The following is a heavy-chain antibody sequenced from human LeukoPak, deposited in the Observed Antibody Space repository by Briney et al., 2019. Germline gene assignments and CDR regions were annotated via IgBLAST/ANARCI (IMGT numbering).Heavy chain of an antibody. CDR2: INHSGTT. Sequence: SETLSLTCAVYGGSFSGYYWSWIRQPPGKGLEWIGEINHSGTTKYNPSLKSRVTISADTSKNQFSLKLSSVTAADTAVYYCARVHYYYYYLDVWGKGTTVTVSS. J-gene: IGHJ6*03. V-gene: IGHV4-34*01. CDR1: GGSFSGYY. CDR3: ARVHYYYYYLDV.